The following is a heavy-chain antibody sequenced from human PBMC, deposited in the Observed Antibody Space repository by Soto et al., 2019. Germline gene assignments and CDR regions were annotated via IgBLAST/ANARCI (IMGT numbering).Heavy chain of an antibody. J-gene: IGHJ4*02. CDR3: ARHVYYDVLKKNY. Sequence: PGESLKISCKGSGYSFSTYWIGWVRQMPGKGLEWMGVIYPGDSYTNYSPSFQGHVTISADTSISTAYLEWSSLKASDTAIYYCARHVYYDVLKKNYWGQGTLVTVSS. V-gene: IGHV5-51*01. CDR1: GYSFSTYW. CDR2: IYPGDSYT. D-gene: IGHD3-9*01.